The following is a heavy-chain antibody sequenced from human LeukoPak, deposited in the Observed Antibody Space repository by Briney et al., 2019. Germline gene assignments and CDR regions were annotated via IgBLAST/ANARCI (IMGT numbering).Heavy chain of an antibody. V-gene: IGHV4-34*01. CDR1: GGSFSGYY. CDR3: AREKYSSSWYGNWFDP. J-gene: IGHJ5*02. D-gene: IGHD6-13*01. CDR2: INHSGST. Sequence: SETLSLTCAVYGGSFSGYYWGWIRQPPGKGLEWIGEINHSGSTNYNPSLKSRVTISVDTSKNQFSLKLSSVTAADTAVYYCAREKYSSSWYGNWFDPWGQGTLVTVSS.